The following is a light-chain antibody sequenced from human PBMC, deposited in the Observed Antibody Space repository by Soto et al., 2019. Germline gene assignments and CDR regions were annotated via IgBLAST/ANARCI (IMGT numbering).Light chain of an antibody. J-gene: IGKJ4*01. V-gene: IGKV3-20*01. CDR2: DAS. Sequence: EIVLTKSPGTLSVSPGERATLSCRASQRVGRNYFAWYQQKPGQAPRLLIYDASSRATGIPDRFSGSGSGTDFTLTISRLEPEDFAVYYCQQYASSPLTFGGGTKVETK. CDR3: QQYASSPLT. CDR1: QRVGRNY.